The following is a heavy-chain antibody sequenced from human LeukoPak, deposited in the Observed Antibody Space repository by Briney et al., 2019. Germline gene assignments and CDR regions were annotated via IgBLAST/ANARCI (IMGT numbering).Heavy chain of an antibody. CDR1: GGSISSGGYS. D-gene: IGHD6-19*01. CDR2: IYHSGST. CDR3: ARVSIAVAGGIDY. Sequence: SETLSLTCAVSGGSISSGGYSWSWIRQPPGKGLEWIGYIYHSGSTYYNPSLKSRVTISVDRSKNQFSLKLSSVTAADTAVYYCARVSIAVAGGIDYWGQGTLVTVPS. V-gene: IGHV4-30-2*01. J-gene: IGHJ4*02.